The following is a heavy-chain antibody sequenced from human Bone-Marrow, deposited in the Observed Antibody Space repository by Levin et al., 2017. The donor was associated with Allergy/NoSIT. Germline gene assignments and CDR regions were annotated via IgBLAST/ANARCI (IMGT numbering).Heavy chain of an antibody. CDR1: GYTFTGYY. D-gene: IGHD4-17*01. Sequence: ASVKVSCKASGYTFTGYYMHWVRQAPGQGLEWMGWINPNSGGTNYAQKFQGRVTMTRDTSISTAYMELSRLRSDDTAVYYCARHTYGAPDAFDIWGQGTMVTVSS. CDR3: ARHTYGAPDAFDI. CDR2: INPNSGGT. J-gene: IGHJ3*02. V-gene: IGHV1-2*02.